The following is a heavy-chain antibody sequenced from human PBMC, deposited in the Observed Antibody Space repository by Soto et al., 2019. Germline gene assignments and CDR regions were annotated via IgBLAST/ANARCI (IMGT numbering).Heavy chain of an antibody. V-gene: IGHV3-33*01. D-gene: IGHD4-17*01. CDR2: IWYDGSNK. Sequence: QVQLVESGGGVVQPGRSLRLSCAASGFTFSSYGMHWVRQAPGKGLEWVAVIWYDGSNKYYADSVKGRFTISRDNSKNTLYLQRNSLRAEDTAVYYCARVGGDYGVYYYYGMDVWGQGTTVTVSS. J-gene: IGHJ6*02. CDR1: GFTFSSYG. CDR3: ARVGGDYGVYYYYGMDV.